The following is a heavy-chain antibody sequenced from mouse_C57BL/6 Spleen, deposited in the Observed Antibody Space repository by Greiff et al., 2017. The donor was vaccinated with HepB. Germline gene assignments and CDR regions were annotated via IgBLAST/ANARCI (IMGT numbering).Heavy chain of an antibody. Sequence: EVQVVESGGGLVKPGGSLKLSCAASGFTFSSYAMSWVRQTPEKRLEWVATISDGGSYTYYPDNVKGRFTISRDNAKNNLYLQMSHLKSEDTAMYYCARESLYYDKAMDYWGQGTSVTVSS. D-gene: IGHD2-4*01. CDR1: GFTFSSYA. V-gene: IGHV5-4*01. CDR2: ISDGGSYT. CDR3: ARESLYYDKAMDY. J-gene: IGHJ4*01.